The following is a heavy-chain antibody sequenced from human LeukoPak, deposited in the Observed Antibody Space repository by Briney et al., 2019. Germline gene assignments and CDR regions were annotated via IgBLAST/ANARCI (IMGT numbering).Heavy chain of an antibody. V-gene: IGHV3-74*01. CDR2: MYGDMRDI. D-gene: IGHD5-12*01. CDR1: GLTFSNSW. J-gene: IGHJ5*02. Sequence: GGSLRLSCEASGLTFSNSWMHWVRHIPGKGLVWVSRMYGDMRDISYADSVKGRFTTSRDNAKNTVYLQMNSLRGEDTAVYYCARDLGLRGSTWGQGTLVTVSS. CDR3: ARDLGLRGST.